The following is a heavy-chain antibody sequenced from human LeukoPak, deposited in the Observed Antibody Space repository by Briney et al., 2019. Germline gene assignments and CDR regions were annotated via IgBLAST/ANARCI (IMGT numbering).Heavy chain of an antibody. V-gene: IGHV4-61*01. CDR3: ASDYVDTAYTYDY. CDR2: IYYSGST. J-gene: IGHJ4*02. Sequence: SETLSLTCTVSGGSVSSGSYYWSWIRQPPGKGLEWIGYIYYSGSTNYDPSLKSRVTISVDTSKNQFSLKLSSVTAADTAVYYCASDYVDTAYTYDYWGQGTLVTVSS. CDR1: GGSVSSGSYY. D-gene: IGHD5-18*01.